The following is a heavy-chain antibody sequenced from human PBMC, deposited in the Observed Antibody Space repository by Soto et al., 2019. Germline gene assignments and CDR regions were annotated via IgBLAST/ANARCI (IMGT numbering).Heavy chain of an antibody. D-gene: IGHD3-3*01. CDR1: GGTSTRYA. CDR3: NRGSEYDFWSGYL. J-gene: IGHJ4*02. V-gene: IGHV1-69*17. CDR2: IVPMFGIS. Sequence: QERLVQSGAEVRKPGSSVKVSCKVTGGTSTRYAINWVRQAPGQGLEWMGGIVPMFGISKYAKKFQGRVTITADTSTNIAYMELRSLGSEDTAVYYCNRGSEYDFWSGYLWGQGTLVSVSS.